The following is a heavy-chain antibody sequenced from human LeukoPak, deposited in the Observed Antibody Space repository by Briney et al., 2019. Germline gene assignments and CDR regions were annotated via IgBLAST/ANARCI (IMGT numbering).Heavy chain of an antibody. J-gene: IGHJ4*02. CDR3: ARGDSSSWNLFDY. CDR2: IYYSGST. D-gene: IGHD6-13*01. Sequence: SETLSLTCTVSGGSISSSSYYWGWIRQPPGKGLEWIGSIYYSGSTYYNPSLKSRVTISADTSKNQFSLKLSSVTAADTAVYYCARGDSSSWNLFDYWGQGTLVTVSS. CDR1: GGSISSSSYY. V-gene: IGHV4-39*07.